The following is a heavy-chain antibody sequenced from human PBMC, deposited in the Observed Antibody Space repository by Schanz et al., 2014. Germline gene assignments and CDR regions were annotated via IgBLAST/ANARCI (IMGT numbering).Heavy chain of an antibody. CDR3: AKGRFGELSAFDI. D-gene: IGHD3-10*01. CDR2: ISGGGGTT. Sequence: EVQVVESGGGLVQPGGSLRLSCAASGFTFSSYAMSWVRQAPGKGLEWVSAISGGGGTTYYADSVKGRFTISRDNSKNTLYLQMNSLRAEDTAVYYCAKGRFGELSAFDIWGQGTMVTVSS. J-gene: IGHJ3*02. CDR1: GFTFSSYA. V-gene: IGHV3-23*04.